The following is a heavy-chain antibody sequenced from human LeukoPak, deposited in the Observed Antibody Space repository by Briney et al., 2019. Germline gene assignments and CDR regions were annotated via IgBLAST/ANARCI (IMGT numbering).Heavy chain of an antibody. CDR2: TYTGGNS. Sequence: GGSLRLSCAASGFTFSSSAMSWVRQAPGKGLEWVSVTYTGGNSYYAGSVQGRFIISRDISKNTLYLQMNNLRAEDSALYYCARGGRGSAAVVAPRSFDIWGQGTIVTVSS. CDR1: GFTFSSSA. V-gene: IGHV3-53*01. CDR3: ARGGRGSAAVVAPRSFDI. J-gene: IGHJ3*02. D-gene: IGHD3-22*01.